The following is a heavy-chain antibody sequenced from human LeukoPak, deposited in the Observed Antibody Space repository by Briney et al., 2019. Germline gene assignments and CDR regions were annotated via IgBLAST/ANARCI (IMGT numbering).Heavy chain of an antibody. J-gene: IGHJ6*02. CDR1: GFTFSSYA. CDR2: ISGSGGST. Sequence: GGSLRLSCAASGFTFSSYAMSWVRQAPGKGLEWVSAISGSGGSTYYADSVKGRFTISRDNSKSTLYLQMNSLRVEDTAVYYCAKDAARTTGTTALYYYGMDVWGQGTTVTVSS. CDR3: AKDAARTTGTTALYYYGMDV. D-gene: IGHD1-1*01. V-gene: IGHV3-23*01.